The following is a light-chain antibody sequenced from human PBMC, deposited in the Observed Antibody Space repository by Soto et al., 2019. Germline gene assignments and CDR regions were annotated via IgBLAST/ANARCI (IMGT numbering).Light chain of an antibody. CDR2: DAS. J-gene: IGKJ5*01. Sequence: EIVLTQSPATLSLSPGERATLSCRARQSIGSHLAWYQQQPGQAPRLLIYDASERATGIPARFSGSGSETDFTLTISSLEPEDFGVYYCLHRMNWPLTFGQGTRLEIK. V-gene: IGKV3-11*01. CDR3: LHRMNWPLT. CDR1: QSIGSH.